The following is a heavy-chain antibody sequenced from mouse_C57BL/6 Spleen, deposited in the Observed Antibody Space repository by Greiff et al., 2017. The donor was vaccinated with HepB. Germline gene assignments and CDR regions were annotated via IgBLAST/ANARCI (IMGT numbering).Heavy chain of an antibody. CDR2: ISDGGSYT. J-gene: IGHJ4*01. D-gene: IGHD1-1*02. CDR3: ARVGGYFAMDY. Sequence: EVKLVESGGGLVKPGGSLKLSCAASGFTFSSYAMSWVRQTPEKRLEWVATISDGGSYTYYPDNVKGRFTISRDNAKNNLYLQMSHLKSEDTAMYYCARVGGYFAMDYWGQGTSFTVSS. CDR1: GFTFSSYA. V-gene: IGHV5-4*03.